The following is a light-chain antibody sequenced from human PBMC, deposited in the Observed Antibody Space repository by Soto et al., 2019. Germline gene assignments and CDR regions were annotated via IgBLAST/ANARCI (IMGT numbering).Light chain of an antibody. V-gene: IGKV3-20*01. CDR3: QQFSSSGT. CDR1: QSVTSSY. Sequence: EIVLTQSPGTLSLSPGERATLSSRASQSVTSSYLAWYQQKPGQAPRLLIYGASSRATDIPDRFSGSGSGTDFTLTISRLEPEDFAVYYCQQFSSSGTFGQGTKMDIK. J-gene: IGKJ1*01. CDR2: GAS.